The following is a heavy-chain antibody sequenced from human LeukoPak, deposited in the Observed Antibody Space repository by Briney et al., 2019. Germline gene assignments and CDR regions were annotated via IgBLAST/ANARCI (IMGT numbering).Heavy chain of an antibody. CDR3: ASRGAMNAFDI. CDR2: ISSSGSTI. CDR1: GFTLSSYE. D-gene: IGHD3-16*01. V-gene: IGHV3-48*03. Sequence: GGSLRLSCAASGFTLSSYEMNWVRQAPGKGLEWVSYISSSGSTIYYADSVKGRFTISRDNAKNSLYLQMNSLRAEDTAVYYCASRGAMNAFDIWGQGTMVTVSS. J-gene: IGHJ3*02.